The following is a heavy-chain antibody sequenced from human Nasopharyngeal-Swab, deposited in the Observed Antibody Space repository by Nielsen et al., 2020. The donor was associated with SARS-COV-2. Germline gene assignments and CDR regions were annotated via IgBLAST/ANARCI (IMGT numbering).Heavy chain of an antibody. D-gene: IGHD2-2*01. V-gene: IGHV1-3*01. CDR1: GYSFIYYA. CDR2: INPTNGNT. J-gene: IGHJ6*02. Sequence: ASVKVSCKTSGYSFIYYALHWVRQAPGQGLEWMGWINPTNGNTKYSQKFQGRVTMTRDTSTSTVFMDLSSLRSEDTAVYYCARRGRCSGSSCDMDVWGQGTTVTVSS. CDR3: ARRGRCSGSSCDMDV.